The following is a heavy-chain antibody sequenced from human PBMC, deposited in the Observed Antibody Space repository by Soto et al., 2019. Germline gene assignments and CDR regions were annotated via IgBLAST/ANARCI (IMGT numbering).Heavy chain of an antibody. D-gene: IGHD3-10*01. CDR3: AKNRQFRSYYESAGHYDN. J-gene: IGHJ4*02. V-gene: IGHV3-23*01. CDR1: GFTFKNYD. CDR2: ISGSGGVT. Sequence: GGSLRLSCVASGFTFKNYDMRWIRQAPGKGLEWVSGISGSGGVTYYADSVKGRFTISRDNSKNTLYLQMNSLRAEDTAIYYCAKNRQFRSYYESAGHYDNWGQGTLVTVPS.